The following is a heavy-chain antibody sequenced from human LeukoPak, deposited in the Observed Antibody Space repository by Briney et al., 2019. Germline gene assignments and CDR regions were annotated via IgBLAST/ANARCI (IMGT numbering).Heavy chain of an antibody. V-gene: IGHV4-59*01. Sequence: SETLSLTCSVSGGSISSYYWNWIRQPPGNGLEWVGYIHYSGSTNYNPSLNGRVTISIDMSQNQFSLNLTSVTAADTAVYYCARDFVGLKSYGMDVWGQGTTVTVSS. CDR2: IHYSGST. CDR1: GGSISSYY. J-gene: IGHJ6*02. D-gene: IGHD3-3*01. CDR3: ARDFVGLKSYGMDV.